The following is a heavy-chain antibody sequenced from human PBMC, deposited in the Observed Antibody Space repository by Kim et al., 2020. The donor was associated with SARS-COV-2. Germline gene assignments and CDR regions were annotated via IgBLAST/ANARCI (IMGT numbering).Heavy chain of an antibody. CDR3: ARTWPDYGDYYFDY. J-gene: IGHJ4*02. Sequence: NPSRESRVTISVDTSKNQFSLKLSSVTAADTAVYYCARTWPDYGDYYFDYWGQGTLVTVSS. D-gene: IGHD4-17*01. V-gene: IGHV4-59*01.